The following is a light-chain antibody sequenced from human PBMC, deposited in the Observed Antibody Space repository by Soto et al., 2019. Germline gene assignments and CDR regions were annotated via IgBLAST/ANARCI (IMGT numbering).Light chain of an antibody. J-gene: IGKJ1*01. V-gene: IGKV3-15*01. CDR2: GAS. CDR1: QSVSSN. Sequence: EIVMTQSPSTLSVSPGERATLTCRASQSVSSNLDWYQHKPGQAPRLLIYGASTRATGIPARFSGSGSGTEFTLTISSLQSEAFAVYYCQPYNNWPPWTFGQGTKVEIK. CDR3: QPYNNWPPWT.